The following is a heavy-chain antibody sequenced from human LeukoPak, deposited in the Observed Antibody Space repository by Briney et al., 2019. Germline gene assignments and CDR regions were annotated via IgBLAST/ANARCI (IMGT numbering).Heavy chain of an antibody. CDR2: INPNSGGT. CDR1: GYTFTGYY. D-gene: IGHD4-17*01. Sequence: GASVKVSCKASGYTFTGYYMHWVRQAPGQGLEWMGWINPNSGGTNYAQKFQGRVTMTRDTSFSTAYMELSRLRSDDTAVYFCARGSDYGDYFYMDFWGKGTTVTVSS. V-gene: IGHV1-2*02. CDR3: ARGSDYGDYFYMDF. J-gene: IGHJ6*03.